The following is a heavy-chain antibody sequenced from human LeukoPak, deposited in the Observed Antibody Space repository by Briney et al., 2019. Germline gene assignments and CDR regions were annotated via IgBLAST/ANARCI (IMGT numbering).Heavy chain of an antibody. CDR3: ARDRPGYDAFDI. D-gene: IGHD5-12*01. V-gene: IGHV4-39*07. J-gene: IGHJ3*02. CDR2: IYTSGST. Sequence: SETLSLTCTVSGGSISSSSYYWGWIRQPPGKGLEWIGSIYTSGSTNYNPSLKSRVTMSVDTSKNQFSLKLSSVTAADTAVYYCARDRPGYDAFDIWGQGTMVTVSS. CDR1: GGSISSSSYY.